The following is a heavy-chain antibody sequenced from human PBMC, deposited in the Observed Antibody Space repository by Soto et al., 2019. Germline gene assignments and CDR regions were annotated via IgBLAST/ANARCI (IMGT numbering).Heavy chain of an antibody. CDR2: IYYSGRT. CDR1: GDSISSYY. D-gene: IGHD2-15*01. V-gene: IGHV4-59*01. Sequence: TLSLTCTVSGDSISSYYWTWIRQPPGKGLEYIGYIYYSGRTYHNPSLKSRVTISVDTSKNQFSLKLSSVTAADTAVYYCARGHLGITTTGTWYDFDYWGQGTLVTVSS. CDR3: ARGHLGITTTGTWYDFDY. J-gene: IGHJ4*02.